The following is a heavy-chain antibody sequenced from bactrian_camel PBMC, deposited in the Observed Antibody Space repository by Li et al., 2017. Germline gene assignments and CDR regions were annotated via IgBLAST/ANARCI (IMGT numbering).Heavy chain of an antibody. CDR3: VERPVGQC. V-gene: IGHV3S53*01. J-gene: IGHJ4*01. CDR2: IERDGTT. Sequence: HVQLVESGGGSVQTGDSLRLSCAASGYNYSANCMAWFRQAPGSECELVSTIERDGTTYYADSVKGRFTNSQDKAKNTIYLQMNSLTPDDTAVYYCVERPVGQCWSQGTQVTVS. CDR1: GYNYSANC. D-gene: IGHD1*01.